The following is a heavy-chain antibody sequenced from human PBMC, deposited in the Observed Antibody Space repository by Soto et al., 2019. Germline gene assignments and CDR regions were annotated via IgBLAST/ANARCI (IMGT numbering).Heavy chain of an antibody. V-gene: IGHV3-23*01. CDR2: ISGSGGST. J-gene: IGHJ4*02. D-gene: IGHD2-15*01. CDR3: AKSATNCGGGSCKPSFLAY. Sequence: PVGFLRLSCAASGFTFSSYAMSWVRQAPGKGLEWVSAISGSGGSTYYADSVKGRFTISRDNSKNTLYLQRNSLRAGDTAVYYCAKSATNCGGGSCKPSFLAYWGQGTLVPVS. CDR1: GFTFSSYA.